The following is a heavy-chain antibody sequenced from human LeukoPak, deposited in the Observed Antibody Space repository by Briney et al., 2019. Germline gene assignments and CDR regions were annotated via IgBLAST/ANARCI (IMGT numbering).Heavy chain of an antibody. V-gene: IGHV4-34*01. D-gene: IGHD3-22*01. J-gene: IGHJ4*02. CDR3: AILPYYYDSSGYPSPVY. CDR2: INHSGST. CDR1: SGSISSYY. Sequence: SETLSLTCTVSSGSISSYYWSWVRQPPGKGLEWTGEINHSGSTNYNPPLKSRVTISVETSKNQFSLKLSSVTAADTAVYYCAILPYYYDSSGYPSPVYWGQGTLVTVSS.